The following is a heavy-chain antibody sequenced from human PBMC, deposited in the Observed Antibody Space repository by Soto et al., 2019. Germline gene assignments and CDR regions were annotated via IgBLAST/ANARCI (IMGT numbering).Heavy chain of an antibody. CDR2: VNPDGSET. Sequence: EMRLVESGGDLVQPGESLTISCAASELTVSRYWMTWVRQAPGKGLEWVGNVNPDGSETDFADFVRGRFTISRDNAKNSLYLQMNSLRVDDTAVYFCARGKGWVDSWGQGTLVTVSS. CDR3: ARGKGWVDS. CDR1: ELTVSRYW. V-gene: IGHV3-7*05. J-gene: IGHJ5*01.